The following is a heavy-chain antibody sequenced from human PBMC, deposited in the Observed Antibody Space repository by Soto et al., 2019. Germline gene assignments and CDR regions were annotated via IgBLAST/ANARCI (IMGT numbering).Heavy chain of an antibody. CDR2: INPNSGGT. CDR1: GYTFTGYD. J-gene: IGHJ5*02. V-gene: IGHV1-2*04. D-gene: IGHD3-3*01. CDR3: ARADYYDFWSGYSAHKWFDP. Sequence: ASVKVSCKASGYTFTGYDMHWVRQAPGQGLEWMGWINPNSGGTNYAQKFQGWVTMTRDTSISTAYMELSRLRSDDTAVYYCARADYYDFWSGYSAHKWFDPWGQGTLVTVSS.